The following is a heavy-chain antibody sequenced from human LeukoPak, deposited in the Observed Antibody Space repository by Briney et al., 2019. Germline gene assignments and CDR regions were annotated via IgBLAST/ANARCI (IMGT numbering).Heavy chain of an antibody. J-gene: IGHJ3*02. D-gene: IGHD2-15*01. CDR3: ASYGDVVAYNDAFDI. CDR1: GGSISSGGYY. Sequence: PSQTLSLTCTVSGGSISSGGYYWSWIRQHPGKGLEWIGYIYYSGSTYYNPSLKSQVTISVDTSKNQFSLKLSSVTAADTAVYYCASYGDVVAYNDAFDIWGQGTMVTVSS. CDR2: IYYSGST. V-gene: IGHV4-31*01.